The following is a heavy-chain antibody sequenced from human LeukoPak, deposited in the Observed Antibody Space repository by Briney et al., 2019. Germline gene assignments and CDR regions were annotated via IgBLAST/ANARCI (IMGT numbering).Heavy chain of an antibody. CDR1: GFTFDDYA. CDR3: AKDIRDNSNEGVFDY. CDR2: ISWNSGSI. V-gene: IGHV3-9*01. J-gene: IGHJ4*02. D-gene: IGHD1-1*01. Sequence: PGGSLRLSCAASGFTFDDYAMHWVRQAPGKGLEWVSGISWNSGSIGYADFVKGRFTISRDNAKNSLYLQMNSLRAEDTALYYCAKDIRDNSNEGVFDYWGQGTLVTVSS.